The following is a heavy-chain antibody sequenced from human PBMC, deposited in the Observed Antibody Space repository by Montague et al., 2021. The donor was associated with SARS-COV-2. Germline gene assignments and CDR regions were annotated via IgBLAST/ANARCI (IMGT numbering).Heavy chain of an antibody. J-gene: IGHJ4*02. CDR3: AREGIEATICLDY. CDR2: INSDGSST. CDR1: GFTFSSYW. Sequence: SLRLSCAATGFTFSSYWMHWVRQAPGKGLVWVSRINSDGSSTSYTDSVKGRFTISRDNAKNTLYLQMNSLRAEDTAVYYCAREGIEATICLDYWGQGTLVTVSS. D-gene: IGHD5-12*01. V-gene: IGHV3-74*01.